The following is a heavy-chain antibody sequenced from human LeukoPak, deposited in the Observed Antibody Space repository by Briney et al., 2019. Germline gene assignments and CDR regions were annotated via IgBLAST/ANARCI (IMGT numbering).Heavy chain of an antibody. Sequence: KPSETLSLTCTVSGGSISSGSYYWSWIRQPAGRGLEWIGRIYISGNINYNPSLKRRVTISLDRSKNQFSLKLSSVTAADTAVYYCARSVDTAMVRGGVDYWGQGTLVTVSS. CDR1: GGSISSGSYY. V-gene: IGHV4-61*02. J-gene: IGHJ4*02. CDR3: ARSVDTAMVRGGVDY. D-gene: IGHD5-18*01. CDR2: IYISGNI.